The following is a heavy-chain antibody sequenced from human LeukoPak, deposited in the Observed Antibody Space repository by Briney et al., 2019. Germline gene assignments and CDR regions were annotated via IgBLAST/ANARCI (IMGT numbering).Heavy chain of an antibody. D-gene: IGHD3-22*01. Sequence: PGGSLRLSCAASGFTFTTYTMHWVRQAPGKGLELLAVISYDGSNKYYADSVKGRFTISRDNSKNTLYLQMNSLRGEDTAVYYCARDLGEYYDSSGYSFVGAFDIWGQGTMVTVSS. J-gene: IGHJ3*02. CDR2: ISYDGSNK. V-gene: IGHV3-30-3*01. CDR1: GFTFTTYT. CDR3: ARDLGEYYDSSGYSFVGAFDI.